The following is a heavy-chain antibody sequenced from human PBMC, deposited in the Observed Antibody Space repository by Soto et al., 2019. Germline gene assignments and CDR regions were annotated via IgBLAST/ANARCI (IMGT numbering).Heavy chain of an antibody. CDR2: IYSGGST. CDR3: ARTRGFGTTRYYYYGMDV. Sequence: EVQLVESGGGLIQPGGSLRLSCAASGFTVSSNYMSWVRQAPGKGLEWVSVIYSGGSTYYADSVKGRFTISRDNSKNTLYLQMNSLRAEDTAVYYCARTRGFGTTRYYYYGMDVWGQRTTVTVSS. CDR1: GFTVSSNY. J-gene: IGHJ6*02. V-gene: IGHV3-53*01. D-gene: IGHD3-10*01.